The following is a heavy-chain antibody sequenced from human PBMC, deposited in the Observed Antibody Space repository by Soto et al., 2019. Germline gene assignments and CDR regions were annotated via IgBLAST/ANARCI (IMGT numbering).Heavy chain of an antibody. J-gene: IGHJ6*03. CDR3: ARGGRAAYYYYMGV. CDR2: IYYSGST. CDR1: VGSISTYY. V-gene: IGHV4-59*01. Sequence: SETLSLTCNVSVGSISTYYWSWIRQPPGKGLEWIGYIYYSGSTNYNPSLKSRVTISVDTSKNQFTLKLTSVTAADTAVYYCARGGRAAYYYYMGVWGKGTTVTVSS.